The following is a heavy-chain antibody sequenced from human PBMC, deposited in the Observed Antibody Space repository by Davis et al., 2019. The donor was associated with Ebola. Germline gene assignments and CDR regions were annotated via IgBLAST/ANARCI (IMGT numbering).Heavy chain of an antibody. D-gene: IGHD6-6*01. J-gene: IGHJ4*02. CDR1: GYRFTSYW. V-gene: IGHV5-10-1*01. Sequence: GESLKISCKGSGYRFTSYWISWVRQMPGKGLEWMGKIDPSDSYTNYSPSFQGLVTISADKSISTAYLHWGSLKASDTAMYYCSLGAGSSSFFDYWGQGILVTVSS. CDR2: IDPSDSYT. CDR3: SLGAGSSSFFDY.